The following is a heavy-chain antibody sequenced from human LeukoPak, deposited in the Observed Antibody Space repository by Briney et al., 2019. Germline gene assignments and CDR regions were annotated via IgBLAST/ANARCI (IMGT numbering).Heavy chain of an antibody. J-gene: IGHJ6*02. D-gene: IGHD3-3*01. V-gene: IGHV3-53*01. Sequence: PGGSLRLSCAASGFTVSSNYMSWVRQAPGKGLEWVSVIYSGGSTYYADSVKGRFTISRDNSKNTLYLQVNSLRAEDTAAYYCARGVYDFWSGYYYGMDVWGQGTTVTVSS. CDR2: IYSGGST. CDR3: ARGVYDFWSGYYYGMDV. CDR1: GFTVSSNY.